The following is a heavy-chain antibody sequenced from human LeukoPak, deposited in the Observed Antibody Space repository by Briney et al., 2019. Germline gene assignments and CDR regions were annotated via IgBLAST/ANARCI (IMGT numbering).Heavy chain of an antibody. CDR3: ARRLGSGIDWYFDL. V-gene: IGHV4-34*01. D-gene: IGHD1-26*01. J-gene: IGHJ2*01. CDR1: GGSFSGYY. CDR2: INHSGST. Sequence: SETLSLTCAVYGGSFSGYYWSWIRQPPGKGLEWIGEINHSGSTNYNPSLKSRVTISVDTSKNQFSLKLSSVTAADTAVYYCARRLGSGIDWYFDLWGRGTLVTVSS.